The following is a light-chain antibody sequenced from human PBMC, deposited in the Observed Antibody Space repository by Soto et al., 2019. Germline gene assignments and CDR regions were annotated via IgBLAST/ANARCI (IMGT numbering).Light chain of an antibody. V-gene: IGKV1-17*01. CDR1: QGIRNG. Sequence: DIRMTQSPSSLSASVRDRVTITCRASQGIRNGLAWYQQKPGKVPKRLIYAASSLQSGVPSRFAGSGSGTEFTLTISSLQPEDFATYYCQQYNSMGTFGQGTKVEIK. CDR2: AAS. J-gene: IGKJ1*01. CDR3: QQYNSMGT.